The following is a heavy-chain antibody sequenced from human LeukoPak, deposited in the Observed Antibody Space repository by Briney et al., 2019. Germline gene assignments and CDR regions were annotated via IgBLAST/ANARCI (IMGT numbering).Heavy chain of an antibody. CDR2: ISSNGGST. D-gene: IGHD4-17*01. CDR3: ARCMTTVTTNWFDP. Sequence: GSLRLSCAASGFTFSSYAMHWVRQAPGKGLEYVSAISSNGGSTYYANSVKGRFTISRDNSKNTLYLQMGSLRAEDMAVYYCARCMTTVTTNWFDPWGQGTLVTVSS. J-gene: IGHJ5*02. CDR1: GFTFSSYA. V-gene: IGHV3-64*01.